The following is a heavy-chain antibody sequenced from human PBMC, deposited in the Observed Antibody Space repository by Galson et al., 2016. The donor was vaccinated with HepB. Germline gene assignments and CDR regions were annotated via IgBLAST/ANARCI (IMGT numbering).Heavy chain of an antibody. Sequence: SLRLSCAGSGFTFASYGMNWVRQAPGKGLEWVSYITSSGGAIYYTDSVKGRFTISRDNAKNSLYLQMNSLRVEDTAVYYCAREADTWGQGTLVTVSS. D-gene: IGHD6-25*01. CDR2: ITSSGGAI. J-gene: IGHJ4*02. V-gene: IGHV3-48*01. CDR3: AREADT. CDR1: GFTFASYG.